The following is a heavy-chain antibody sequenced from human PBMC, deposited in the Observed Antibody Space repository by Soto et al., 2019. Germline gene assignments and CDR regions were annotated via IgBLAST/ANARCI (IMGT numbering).Heavy chain of an antibody. V-gene: IGHV1-69*13. CDR2: IIPIFGTA. J-gene: IGHJ4*02. CDR1: GGTFSSYA. Sequence: SVKVSCKASGGTFSSYAISWVRQAPGQGLEWMGGIIPIFGTANYAQKFQGRVTITADESTSTAYMELSSLRSEDTAVYYCARVSGSGYRTLYYFDYWGQGTLVTVSS. D-gene: IGHD3-22*01. CDR3: ARVSGSGYRTLYYFDY.